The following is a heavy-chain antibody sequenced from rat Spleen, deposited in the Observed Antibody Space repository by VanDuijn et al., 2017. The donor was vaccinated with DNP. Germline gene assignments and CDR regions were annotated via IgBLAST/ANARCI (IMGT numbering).Heavy chain of an antibody. CDR3: SRRNYGNSLNWFVY. V-gene: IGHV5-31*01. J-gene: IGHJ3*01. Sequence: EVQLVESGGDLVQPGRSLKLSCVASGFTFNKYWMTWIRQVPGKGLEWVASISYEGSNIYYGDSVKGRFTISRDNGKTTLYLQMDSLRSEDTATYYCSRRNYGNSLNWFVYWGQGTLVTVSS. D-gene: IGHD1-11*01. CDR1: GFTFNKYW. CDR2: ISYEGSNI.